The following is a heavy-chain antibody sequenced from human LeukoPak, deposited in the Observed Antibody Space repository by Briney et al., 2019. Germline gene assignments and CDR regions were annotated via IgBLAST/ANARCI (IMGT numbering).Heavy chain of an antibody. V-gene: IGHV4-39*01. D-gene: IGHD4-23*01. Sequence: SETLSLTCIVSGGSISSITSLTYYWNWIRQSPGTGLEWIGSIYYSGSTYYNPSLKSRVTISVDTSKNQFSLRLSSVTAADTAVYYCANSANYGDNSGYFDYWGQGTLVTVSS. CDR2: IYYSGST. CDR1: GGSISSITSLTYY. CDR3: ANSANYGDNSGYFDY. J-gene: IGHJ4*02.